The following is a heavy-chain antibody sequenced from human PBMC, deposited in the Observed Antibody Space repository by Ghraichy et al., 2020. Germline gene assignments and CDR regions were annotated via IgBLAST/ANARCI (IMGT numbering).Heavy chain of an antibody. D-gene: IGHD3-3*01. CDR2: IVVGSGNT. V-gene: IGHV1-58*01. CDR1: GFTFTSSA. J-gene: IGHJ6*02. Sequence: SVKVSCKASGFTFTSSAVQWVRQARGQRLEWIGWIVVGSGNTNYAQKFQERVTITRDMSTSTAYMELSSLRSEDTAVYYCAAGLEGERGPYDFWSGYYWNYYYYGMDVWGQGTTVTVSS. CDR3: AAGLEGERGPYDFWSGYYWNYYYYGMDV.